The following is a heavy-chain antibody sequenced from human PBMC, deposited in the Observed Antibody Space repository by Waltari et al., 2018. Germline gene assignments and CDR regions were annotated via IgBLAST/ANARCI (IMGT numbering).Heavy chain of an antibody. V-gene: IGHV3-7*01. CDR1: GFTFSISW. D-gene: IGHD3-3*01. CDR3: ATVEWYRMDY. J-gene: IGHJ4*02. Sequence: EVQLVESGGGLVQPRGSLRISCAASGFTFSISWMTWVRQAPGKGLEWVANIKEDGSEGYYVDSVKGRFTISRDNTKNALFLQMNSLRAEDTAAYYCATVEWYRMDYWGQGTLVTVSS. CDR2: IKEDGSEG.